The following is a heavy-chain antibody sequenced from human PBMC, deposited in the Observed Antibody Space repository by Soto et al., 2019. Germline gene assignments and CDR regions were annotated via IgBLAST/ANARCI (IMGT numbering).Heavy chain of an antibody. CDR2: IWYDGSNK. CDR3: ARDHDNYYYYYGMDV. Sequence: GGSLSLSCAASGFTFSSYGMHWVRQAPGKGLEWVAVIWYDGSNKYYADSVKGRFTISRDNSKNTLYLQMNSLRAEDTAVYYCARDHDNYYYYYGMDVWGQGTTVTVS. V-gene: IGHV3-33*01. CDR1: GFTFSSYG. J-gene: IGHJ6*02.